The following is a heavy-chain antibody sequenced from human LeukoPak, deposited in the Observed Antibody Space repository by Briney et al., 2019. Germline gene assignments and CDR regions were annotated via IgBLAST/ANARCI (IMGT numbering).Heavy chain of an antibody. CDR2: INPNSGGT. Sequence: ASVKVSCKASGYTFTGYYMHWVRQAPGQGLEWMGWINPNSGGTKYAQKFQGRVTMTGYTSINTAYLELTRLRSDDTAVYYCARDRALAGTNLDAFDSWGQGTTVIVPS. J-gene: IGHJ3*01. CDR3: ARDRALAGTNLDAFDS. D-gene: IGHD6-19*01. CDR1: GYTFTGYY. V-gene: IGHV1-2*02.